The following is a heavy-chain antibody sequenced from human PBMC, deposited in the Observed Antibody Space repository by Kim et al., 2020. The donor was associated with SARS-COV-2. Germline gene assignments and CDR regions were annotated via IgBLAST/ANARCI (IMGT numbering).Heavy chain of an antibody. CDR3: AKDPSIFGVPISFDY. CDR2: ISVTGGRT. D-gene: IGHD3-3*01. CDR1: GFTFSSYA. Sequence: GGSLRLSCAASGFTFSSYAMSWVRQAPGKALEWVSAISVTGGRTYYADSVKGRFTISRDNSKSTLYLQMNSLRAEDTAIYYCAKDPSIFGVPISFDYWGQGSLVTVSS. V-gene: IGHV3-23*01. J-gene: IGHJ4*02.